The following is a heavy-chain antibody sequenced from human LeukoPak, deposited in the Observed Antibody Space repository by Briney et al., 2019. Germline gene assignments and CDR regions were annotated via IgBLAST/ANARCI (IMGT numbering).Heavy chain of an antibody. D-gene: IGHD4-17*01. V-gene: IGHV3-73*01. CDR2: IRSKANSYAT. CDR3: TRDYGVLFDY. J-gene: IGHJ4*02. CDR1: GFTFSGSA. Sequence: PGGSLKLSCAASGFTFSGSAMHWVRQASGKGLEWVGRIRSKANSYATAYAASVKGRFTISRGDSKNTAYLQMNSLKTEDTAVYYCTRDYGVLFDYWGQGTLVTVSS.